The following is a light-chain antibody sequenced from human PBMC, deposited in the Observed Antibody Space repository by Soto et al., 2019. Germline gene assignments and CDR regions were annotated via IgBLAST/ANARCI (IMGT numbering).Light chain of an antibody. CDR1: QSVSSNY. J-gene: IGKJ5*01. Sequence: EIVLTQSPGTLSLSPGERATLSCRASQSVSSNYLAWYQQKPDQAPRLLIYDASSRATGIPDRFSGSGSGTDFTLAISRLEPEDFAVYYCQQYGDSPVTFGQGTRLRL. V-gene: IGKV3-20*01. CDR3: QQYGDSPVT. CDR2: DAS.